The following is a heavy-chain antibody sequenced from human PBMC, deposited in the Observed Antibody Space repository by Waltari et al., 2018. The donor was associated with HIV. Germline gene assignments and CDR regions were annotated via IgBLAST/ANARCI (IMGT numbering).Heavy chain of an antibody. Sequence: QVQLQESGPGLVKPSQTLSLTCTVSGGSISSGGYYWSWIRQHPGKGLEWIGYIYYSGCTYYNPALKSRVTISVDTSKNQFSLKLSSVTAADTAVYYCARARVYYYDSSALFDYWGQGTLVTVSS. V-gene: IGHV4-31*03. CDR2: IYYSGCT. D-gene: IGHD3-22*01. CDR3: ARARVYYYDSSALFDY. J-gene: IGHJ4*02. CDR1: GGSISSGGYY.